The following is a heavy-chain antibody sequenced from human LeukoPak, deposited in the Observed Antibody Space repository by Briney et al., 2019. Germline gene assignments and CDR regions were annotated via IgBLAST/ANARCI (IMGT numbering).Heavy chain of an antibody. V-gene: IGHV3-74*01. CDR2: TTSDGSTT. Sequence: GGSLRLSCAASGFTFSTYWMYWVRQAPGKGLVWVSRTTSDGSTTTYADSVKGRFTITRDNAKNTLYLQMNSLSAEDTAVYYCARGPRGGTLDFWGQGTLVTVSS. CDR1: GFTFSTYW. CDR3: ARGPRGGTLDF. D-gene: IGHD3-10*01. J-gene: IGHJ4*02.